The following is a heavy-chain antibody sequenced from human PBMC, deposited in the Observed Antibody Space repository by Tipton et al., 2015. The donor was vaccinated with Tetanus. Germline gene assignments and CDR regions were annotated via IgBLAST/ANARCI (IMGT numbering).Heavy chain of an antibody. V-gene: IGHV1-18*01. CDR1: GYTFTRYG. CDR3: ARDYFGSGSNYYFDY. CDR2: ISGYNGNT. Sequence: QLVQSGAEVKKPGASVKVSCKASGYTFTRYGLTWVRQAPGQGLEWMGWISGYNGNTNYAPKFQGRVTMTTDTTTNTAYMELRSLRSDDTAVYYCARDYFGSGSNYYFDYWGQGSQVSVSS. D-gene: IGHD3-10*01. J-gene: IGHJ4*02.